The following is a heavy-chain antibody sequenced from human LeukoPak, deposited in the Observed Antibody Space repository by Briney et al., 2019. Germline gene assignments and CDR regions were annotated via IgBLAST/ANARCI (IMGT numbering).Heavy chain of an antibody. Sequence: GGSLRLSCAASGFTFSSYGMHWVRQAPGKGLEWVAVIWYDGSNKYYADSVKGRFTISRDNSKNTLYLQMNSLRAEDTAVYYCARADHYYYYMDVWGKGTTVTVSS. V-gene: IGHV3-33*01. CDR1: GFTFSSYG. CDR2: IWYDGSNK. CDR3: ARADHYYYYMDV. J-gene: IGHJ6*03.